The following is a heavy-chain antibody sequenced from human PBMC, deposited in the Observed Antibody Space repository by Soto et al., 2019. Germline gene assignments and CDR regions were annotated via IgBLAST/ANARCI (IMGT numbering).Heavy chain of an antibody. CDR3: AKDLLLTTITTVGD. CDR1: GFIFSTYG. D-gene: IGHD4-17*01. J-gene: IGHJ4*02. V-gene: IGHV3-30*18. CDR2: ISYDGNNQ. Sequence: QVQLVESGGGVVQPGRSLRLSCAASGFIFSTYGMHWVRQAPGKGLEWLSVISYDGNNQYYADSVKGRFTISRDNSKNTMWLQMDSLRTEDTAVYYCAKDLLLTTITTVGDWGQGPLVTVSS.